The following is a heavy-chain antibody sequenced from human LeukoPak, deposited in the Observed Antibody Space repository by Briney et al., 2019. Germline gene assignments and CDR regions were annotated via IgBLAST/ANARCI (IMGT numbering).Heavy chain of an antibody. J-gene: IGHJ4*02. CDR1: GYTFTGYY. CDR3: ATLSEGYYLYFDY. V-gene: IGHV1-2*02. CDR2: INPNSGGT. D-gene: IGHD3-10*01. Sequence: GASVKVSCKASGYTFTGYYMHWVRQAPGQGLEWMGWINPNSGGTNYAQKFQGRVTMTEDTSTDTAYMELSSLRSEDTAVYYCATLSEGYYLYFDYWGQGTLVTVSS.